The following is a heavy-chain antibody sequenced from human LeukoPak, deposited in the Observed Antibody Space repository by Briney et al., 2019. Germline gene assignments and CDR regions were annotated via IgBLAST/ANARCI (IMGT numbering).Heavy chain of an antibody. CDR2: ISAYNGNT. CDR3: ARSRNYGSGSYCFDY. V-gene: IGHV1-18*01. Sequence: GASVKVSCKASGYTFTSYGIRWVRQAPGQGLEWMGWISAYNGNTNYAQKLQGRVTMTTDTSTSTAYMELRSLRSDDTAVYYCARSRNYGSGSYCFDYWGQGTLVTVSS. CDR1: GYTFTSYG. J-gene: IGHJ4*02. D-gene: IGHD3-10*01.